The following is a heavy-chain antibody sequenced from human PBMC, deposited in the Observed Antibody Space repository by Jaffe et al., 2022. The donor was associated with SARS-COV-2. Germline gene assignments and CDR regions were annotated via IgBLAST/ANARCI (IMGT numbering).Heavy chain of an antibody. CDR2: IYDSGST. D-gene: IGHD6-19*01. CDR3: ARVTVAGTYPYYYYYMDV. CDR1: GGSASSGSYC. J-gene: IGHJ6*03. Sequence: QVQLQESGPGLVKPSETLSLTCTVSGGSASSGSYCWSWIRQPPGKGLEWIGYIYDSGSTNYNPSLKSRVTISVDMSKNQFALKLSSVTAADTAVYYCARVTVAGTYPYYYYYMDVWGKGTTVTVSS. V-gene: IGHV4-61*01.